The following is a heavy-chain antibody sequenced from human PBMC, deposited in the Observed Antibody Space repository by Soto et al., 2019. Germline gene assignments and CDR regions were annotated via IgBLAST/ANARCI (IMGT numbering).Heavy chain of an antibody. V-gene: IGHV3-30*18. CDR3: AKETYSGPLDH. Sequence: QVQLVESGGGVVQPGRSLRLSCAASGFTFSSYGMHWVRQAPGKGLEWVAVISYDGSDKYYADSVKGRFTISRDNSKDTLYLQMDGLRPAETAVYYCAKETYSGPLDHWGQGTLVTVSS. CDR1: GFTFSSYG. CDR2: ISYDGSDK. D-gene: IGHD2-15*01. J-gene: IGHJ4*02.